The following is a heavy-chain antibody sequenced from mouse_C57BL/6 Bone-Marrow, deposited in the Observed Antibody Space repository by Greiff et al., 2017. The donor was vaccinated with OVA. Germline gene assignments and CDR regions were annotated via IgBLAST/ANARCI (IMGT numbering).Heavy chain of an antibody. CDR3: AREGLLAGYFDV. J-gene: IGHJ1*03. CDR1: GFSINSDCY. D-gene: IGHD1-1*01. V-gene: IGHV3-3*01. Sequence: VQLKQSGPSLVRPSQTLSLTCTVTGFSINSDCYWIWIRQFPGNKLEYIGYTFYSGITYYNPSLESRTYITRDTSKNQFSLKLSSVTTEDTATYYCAREGLLAGYFDVWGTGTTVTVSA. CDR2: TFYSGIT.